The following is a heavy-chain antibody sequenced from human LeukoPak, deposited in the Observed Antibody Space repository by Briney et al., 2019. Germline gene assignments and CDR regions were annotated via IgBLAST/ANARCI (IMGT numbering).Heavy chain of an antibody. V-gene: IGHV3-15*01. CDR1: GFTFTNSW. Sequence: GGSLRLSCATSGFTFTNSWMSWVRQAPGKGLEWVGRIKSKADGGTTDYAAPVKNRFAISRDYSKNTLYLQMKSLKTEDTGVYYCTTDSLDYGDYGRGYWGQGTLVTVSS. CDR3: TTDSLDYGDYGRGY. D-gene: IGHD4-17*01. J-gene: IGHJ4*02. CDR2: IKSKADGGTT.